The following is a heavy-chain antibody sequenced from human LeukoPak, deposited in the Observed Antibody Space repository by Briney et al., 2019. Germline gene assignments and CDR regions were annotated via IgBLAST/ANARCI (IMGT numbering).Heavy chain of an antibody. CDR2: IYYSGST. V-gene: IGHV4-59*01. J-gene: IGHJ4*02. D-gene: IGHD3-16*02. CDR1: GGSISSYY. CDR3: ARYRRDYVWGSYRAFDY. Sequence: SETLSLTCTVSGGSISSYYWSWIRQPPGKGLEWIGYIYYSGSTNYNPSLKSRVPISVDTSKNQFSLKLSSVTAADTAVYYCARYRRDYVWGSYRAFDYWGQGTLVTVSS.